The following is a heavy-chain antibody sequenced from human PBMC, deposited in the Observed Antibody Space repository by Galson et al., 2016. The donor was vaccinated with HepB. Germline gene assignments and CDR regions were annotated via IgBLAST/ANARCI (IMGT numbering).Heavy chain of an antibody. CDR3: AKADLLFGDYNGGIDF. CDR1: GFTFSSYA. D-gene: IGHD3-9*01. J-gene: IGHJ4*02. CDR2: VSGSGGST. V-gene: IGHV3-23*01. Sequence: SLRLSCAASGFTFSSYAMSWVRQAPGKGLEWVSTVSGSGGSTYYADSVKGRFTISRDNSKNTLYLQMNRLRAEDTAVYYCAKADLLFGDYNGGIDFWGQGTLVTVSS.